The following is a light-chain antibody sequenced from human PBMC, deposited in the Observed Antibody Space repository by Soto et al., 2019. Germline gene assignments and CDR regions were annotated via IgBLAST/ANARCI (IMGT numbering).Light chain of an antibody. J-gene: IGLJ1*01. V-gene: IGLV2-14*01. Sequence: ALTQPASVSGSPGQAITISCTGTSSDVGGYNYVSWYQQHPGKAPKLMIYDVSNRPSGVSNRFSGSKSGNTASLTISGLQAEDEADYYCSSYTSSSTRCVFGTGTKVTVL. CDR1: SSDVGGYNY. CDR3: SSYTSSSTRCV. CDR2: DVS.